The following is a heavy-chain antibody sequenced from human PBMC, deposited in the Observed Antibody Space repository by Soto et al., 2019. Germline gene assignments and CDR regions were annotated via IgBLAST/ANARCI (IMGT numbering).Heavy chain of an antibody. CDR1: GGSIRSNNW. J-gene: IGHJ4*02. D-gene: IGHD3-10*01. CDR3: AGGSSWFLSYYFQF. V-gene: IGHV4-4*02. Sequence: SETLSLTCAVSGGSIRSNNWWSWVRQPPGKGLEWIGEIFHSGSTYYNPSLKSRVTISADTSRNQFSLKLTSVTAADTAVYYCAGGSSWFLSYYFQFWGQGTLVTAPQ. CDR2: IFHSGST.